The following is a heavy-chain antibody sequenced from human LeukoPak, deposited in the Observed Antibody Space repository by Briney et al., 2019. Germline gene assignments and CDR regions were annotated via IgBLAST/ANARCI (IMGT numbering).Heavy chain of an antibody. J-gene: IGHJ6*04. Sequence: GGSLRLSCAASGFAFSHYWMSWVRQAPGKGLEWVSYISSSGSTIYYADSVKGRFTISRDNAKNSLYLQMNSLRAEDTAVYYCAELGITMIGGVWGKGTTVTISS. CDR2: ISSSGSTI. D-gene: IGHD3-10*02. CDR1: GFAFSHYW. V-gene: IGHV3-48*04. CDR3: AELGITMIGGV.